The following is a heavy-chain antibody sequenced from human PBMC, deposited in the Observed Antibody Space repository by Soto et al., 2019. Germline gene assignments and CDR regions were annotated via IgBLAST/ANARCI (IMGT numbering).Heavy chain of an antibody. V-gene: IGHV3-23*01. Sequence: LRLSCAASGFTFSNCAMSWVRQAPGKGLEWVSGISASGGTTYYADSVKGRFTISRDNSRNTLYLEMNSLRAEDTAVYYCAKRWDNNGWYYFDYWGQGTLVTVSS. D-gene: IGHD6-19*01. CDR1: GFTFSNCA. CDR2: ISASGGTT. CDR3: AKRWDNNGWYYFDY. J-gene: IGHJ4*02.